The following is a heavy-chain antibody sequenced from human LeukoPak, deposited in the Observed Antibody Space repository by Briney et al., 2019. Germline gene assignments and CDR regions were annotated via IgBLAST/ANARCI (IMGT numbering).Heavy chain of an antibody. Sequence: PSETLSLTCTVSGVSISSGNYVWSWIRQPAGKGLEWIGRFYTSGSTNYNPSLKSRVTISVDTSNNQFSLKLSSVTAADTAVYYCATQDSSSWYFDYWGQGTLVTVSS. J-gene: IGHJ4*02. V-gene: IGHV4-61*02. CDR2: FYTSGST. CDR1: GVSISSGNYV. CDR3: ATQDSSSWYFDY. D-gene: IGHD6-13*01.